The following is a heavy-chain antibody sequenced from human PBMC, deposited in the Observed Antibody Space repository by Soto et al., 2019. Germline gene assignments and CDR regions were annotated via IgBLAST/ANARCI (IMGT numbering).Heavy chain of an antibody. CDR2: IYYRGST. CDR3: ARVRKGGHSYGYFGY. Sequence: SETLSITCTVSVGSISIGDYYWSWIRQPPGKGLEWIGYIYYRGSTYHNPSLKGRVIMSVDTSKNQFSLKLSSVTAADTAVYYCARVRKGGHSYGYFGYWGQGTLVTVSS. D-gene: IGHD5-18*01. CDR1: VGSISIGDYY. V-gene: IGHV4-30-4*01. J-gene: IGHJ4*02.